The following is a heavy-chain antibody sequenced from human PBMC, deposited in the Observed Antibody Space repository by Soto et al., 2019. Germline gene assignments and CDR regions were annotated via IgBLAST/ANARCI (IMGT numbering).Heavy chain of an antibody. Sequence: SETLSLTCTVSGGSIRSTSTYYWGWIRQPPGKGLEWIGSMYYSGNTYYNPSLKSRVTISVDMSKNQFSLKVRSVTAADTAVYYCARAQYGDYAYYYYGMDVWGQGTTVTVSS. CDR3: ARAQYGDYAYYYYGMDV. J-gene: IGHJ6*02. V-gene: IGHV4-39*01. CDR1: GGSIRSTSTYY. D-gene: IGHD4-17*01. CDR2: MYYSGNT.